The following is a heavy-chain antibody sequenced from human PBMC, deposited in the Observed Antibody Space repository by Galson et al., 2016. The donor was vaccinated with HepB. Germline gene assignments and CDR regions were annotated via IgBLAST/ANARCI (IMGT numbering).Heavy chain of an antibody. CDR1: GFTFGHHY. CDR3: ARDPDTSSKVDV. CDR2: IDSSGSPL. Sequence: SLRLSCAASGFTFGHHYMSWIRQAPGQGLEWISYIDSSGSPLYYAGSVRGRFTISRDNAENSLYLQMNSLRAEDTAVYYCARDPDTSSKVDVWGQGTTVTVSS. D-gene: IGHD5-18*01. V-gene: IGHV3-11*01. J-gene: IGHJ6*02.